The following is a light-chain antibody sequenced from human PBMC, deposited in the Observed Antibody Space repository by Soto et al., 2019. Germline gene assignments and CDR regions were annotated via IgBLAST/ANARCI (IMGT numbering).Light chain of an antibody. CDR2: DVR. J-gene: IGLJ3*02. CDR3: CSYAGTYTLWV. V-gene: IGLV2-11*01. Sequence: QSFLTQPRSVSGSPGQSVTISCTGTSSDVGGYNFVSWYQQYPGKAPKLIIYDVRKRPSGVPDRFSGSKSGNAASLTISGLQAEDEADYYCCSYAGTYTLWVFGGGTKVTVL. CDR1: SSDVGGYNF.